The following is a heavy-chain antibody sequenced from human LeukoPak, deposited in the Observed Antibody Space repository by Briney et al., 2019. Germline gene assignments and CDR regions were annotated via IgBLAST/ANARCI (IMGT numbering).Heavy chain of an antibody. Sequence: DPGGSLRLSCAASGFTFSSYSMNWVRQAPGKGLEWVSSISSSSSYIYYADSVKGRFTISRDNAKNSLYLQMNSLRAEDTAVYYCASPRVRGYSYGYDYWGQGTLVTVSS. CDR3: ASPRVRGYSYGYDY. CDR2: ISSSSSYI. J-gene: IGHJ4*02. D-gene: IGHD5-18*01. CDR1: GFTFSSYS. V-gene: IGHV3-21*01.